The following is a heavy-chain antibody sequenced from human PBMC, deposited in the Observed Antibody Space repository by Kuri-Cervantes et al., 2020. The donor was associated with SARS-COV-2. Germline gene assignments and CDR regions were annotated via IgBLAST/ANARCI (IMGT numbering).Heavy chain of an antibody. D-gene: IGHD2-15*01. J-gene: IGHJ4*02. CDR2: ISGSGGST. CDR3: AKVSPDIVVVVATTPIGTYDY. V-gene: IGHV3-23*01. CDR1: GFTFSNYA. Sequence: GGSLRLSCAASGFTFSNYAMTWVRQAPGKGLEWVSAISGSGGSTYYADSVKGRFTISRDNSKNTLYLQMNSLRAEDTAVYYCAKVSPDIVVVVATTPIGTYDYWGQGTLVTVSS.